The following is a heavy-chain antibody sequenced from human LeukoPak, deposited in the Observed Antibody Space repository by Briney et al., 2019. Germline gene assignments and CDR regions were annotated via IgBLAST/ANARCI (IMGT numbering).Heavy chain of an antibody. V-gene: IGHV4-59*01. D-gene: IGHD6-19*01. J-gene: IGHJ4*02. CDR1: GGSISSYY. Sequence: SETLSLTCTVSGGSISSYYWSWIRQPPGKGLEWIGYIYYSGSTNYNPSLKSRVTISVDTSKNQFSLKLSSVTAADTAVYYCARCSGWYSAPFDYWGQGTLVTVSS. CDR3: ARCSGWYSAPFDY. CDR2: IYYSGST.